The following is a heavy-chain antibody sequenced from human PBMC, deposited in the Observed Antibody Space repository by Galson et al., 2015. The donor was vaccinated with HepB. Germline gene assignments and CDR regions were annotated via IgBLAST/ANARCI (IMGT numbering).Heavy chain of an antibody. CDR3: ASLVAYYCFGMDV. J-gene: IGHJ6*04. CDR1: GFTFSKYW. Sequence: SLRLSCAASGFTFSKYWMYWVRHAPGKGLVWVSRINSDGSSTTYADSVKGRFTVSRDNAKNTLYLQMNSLRVEDTAVYYCASLVAYYCFGMDVWGEGTTVTVSS. D-gene: IGHD2-15*01. CDR2: INSDGSST. V-gene: IGHV3-74*01.